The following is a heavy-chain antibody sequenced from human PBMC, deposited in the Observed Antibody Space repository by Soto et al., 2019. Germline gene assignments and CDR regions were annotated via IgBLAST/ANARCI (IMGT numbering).Heavy chain of an antibody. J-gene: IGHJ4*02. V-gene: IGHV3-33*01. D-gene: IGHD2-8*01. CDR1: GFTFSTAG. CDR2: ICYDGSHI. CDR3: ARDRGDCRPGGCQSDYFDY. Sequence: QVRLVESGGGVVQPGRSLRLSCAASGFTFSTAGMHWVRQAPGKGLEWVAIICYDGSHINYTDSVKGRFTISRDNSRNTVFLQMNSLMAEDTAVYYCARDRGDCRPGGCQSDYFDYWGQGTLVTVSS.